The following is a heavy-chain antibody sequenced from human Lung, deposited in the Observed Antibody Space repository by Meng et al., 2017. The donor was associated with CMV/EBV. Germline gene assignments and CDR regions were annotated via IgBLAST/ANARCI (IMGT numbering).Heavy chain of an antibody. Sequence: FGFTVSSNYMSWVRQAAGKGLEWVSVIYSGGSIYYAESVRGRFTISRDNSNTLYLQMNNLRVEDTAMYYCARGKPEGTSGNWGWFDSWGQGALVTVSS. CDR2: IYSGGSI. CDR3: ARGKPEGTSGNWGWFDS. J-gene: IGHJ5*01. V-gene: IGHV3-53*01. D-gene: IGHD7-27*01. CDR1: GFTVSSNY.